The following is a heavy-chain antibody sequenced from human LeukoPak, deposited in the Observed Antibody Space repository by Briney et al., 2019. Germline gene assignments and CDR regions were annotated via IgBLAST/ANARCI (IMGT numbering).Heavy chain of an antibody. CDR1: GVSIRSYS. CDR3: AREEEGDYSDYFDY. J-gene: IGHJ4*02. D-gene: IGHD2-15*01. V-gene: IGHV4-4*07. Sequence: SETLSLTSSVSGVSIRSYSWSWLRQPSGKGLEWIGRIQSSGSTNYNPSLRSRVTMSVDTSKNQFSLKLSSVTAADTAVYYCAREEEGDYSDYFDYWGQGTLVTVSS. CDR2: IQSSGST.